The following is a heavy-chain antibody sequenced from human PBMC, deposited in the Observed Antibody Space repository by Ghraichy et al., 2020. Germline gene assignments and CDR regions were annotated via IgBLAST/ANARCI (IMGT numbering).Heavy chain of an antibody. CDR1: GFSFRSYW. V-gene: IGHV3-7*03. J-gene: IGHJ3*01. D-gene: IGHD4-11*01. Sequence: GGSLRLSCAASGFSFRSYWMTWVRQAPGKGLEWVANIKIDETEKYYVGSVKGRFTISRDNAKNSLYLQMNSLRAEDTALYYCGRGGPNNSNYAVGLWGQGTMVIVSS. CDR3: GRGGPNNSNYAVGL. CDR2: IKIDETEK.